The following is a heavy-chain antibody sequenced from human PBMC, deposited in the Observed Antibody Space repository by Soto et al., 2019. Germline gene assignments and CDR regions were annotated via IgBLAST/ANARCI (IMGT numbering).Heavy chain of an antibody. Sequence: SETLSLTCTVSGGSISSAAYYWSWIRQHPGKGLEWIGFIYSSGNTYYKSPLTSRVTISVDTSKNQFSLKLTSVTAADTAVYYCARVRYDYGSGSYGMDVWGQGTTVTVSS. CDR2: IYSSGNT. CDR3: ARVRYDYGSGSYGMDV. V-gene: IGHV4-31*03. J-gene: IGHJ6*02. D-gene: IGHD3-10*01. CDR1: GGSISSAAYY.